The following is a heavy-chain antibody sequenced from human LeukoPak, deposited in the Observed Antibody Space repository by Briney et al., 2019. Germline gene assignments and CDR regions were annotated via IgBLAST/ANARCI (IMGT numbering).Heavy chain of an antibody. CDR1: GFIFSNYG. D-gene: IGHD1-26*01. CDR3: AREMYSGMYNDAFDI. V-gene: IGHV3-23*01. CDR2: IRSDGST. J-gene: IGHJ3*02. Sequence: GGSLRLSRAASGFIFSNYGMNWVRQAPGKGLEWVSVIRSDGSTNHADSVKGRFTISRDNSKNTLYLQMNNLRAEDTAMYYCAREMYSGMYNDAFDIWGQGTKVTVSS.